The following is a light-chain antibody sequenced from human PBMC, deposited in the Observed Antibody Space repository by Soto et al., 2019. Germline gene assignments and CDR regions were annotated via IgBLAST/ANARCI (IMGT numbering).Light chain of an antibody. CDR2: AAS. CDR1: QGISSY. J-gene: IGKJ5*01. V-gene: IGKV1-9*01. Sequence: DIQLTQSPSFLSASVGDRVTITCRASQGISSYLAWYQQKPGKAPKLLIYAASTLQSGVPSRFSGSGSGTEFTLTISSLQPEDFATYYCQQLNSYPDFGQGTRLEMK. CDR3: QQLNSYPD.